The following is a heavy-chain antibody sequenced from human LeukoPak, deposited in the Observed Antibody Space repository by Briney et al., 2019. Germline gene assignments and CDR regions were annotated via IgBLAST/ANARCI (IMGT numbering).Heavy chain of an antibody. CDR1: GFTFSSYG. D-gene: IGHD3-9*01. J-gene: IGHJ4*02. CDR2: IWFDGSQK. Sequence: GGSLRLSCAASGFTFSSYGMHWVRQAPGKGLEWVAIIWFDGSQKYYADSVKGRFTISRDNSKNTLYLQMNSLRAEDTAVYYCARDIISTGFLGYWGQGTLVTVSS. CDR3: ARDIISTGFLGY. V-gene: IGHV3-33*08.